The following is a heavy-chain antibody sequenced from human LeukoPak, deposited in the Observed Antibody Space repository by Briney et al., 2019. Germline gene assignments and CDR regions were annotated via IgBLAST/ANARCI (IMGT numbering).Heavy chain of an antibody. CDR3: VRRAAVRGMDF. V-gene: IGHV3-23*01. D-gene: IGHD1-14*01. CDR1: GFIFDTHT. CDR2: ISGSGDST. Sequence: GSLRLSCTASGFIFDTHTLTWVRQVPGKGLEWVASISGSGDSTNYGDSVKGRFTISRDNFKRTVHLEMSNLRADDTAMYYCVRRAAVRGMDFWGLGTTVIVSS. J-gene: IGHJ6*02.